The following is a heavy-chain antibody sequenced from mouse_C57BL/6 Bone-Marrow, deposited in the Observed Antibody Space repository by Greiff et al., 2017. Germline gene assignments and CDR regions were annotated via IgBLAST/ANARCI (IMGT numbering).Heavy chain of an antibody. V-gene: IGHV1-82*01. CDR3: ARHYYGSRSWFAY. CDR2: IYPGDGDT. J-gene: IGHJ3*01. D-gene: IGHD1-1*01. Sequence: VQLQQSGPELVKPGASVKISCKASGYAFSSSWMNWVKQRPGKGLEWIGRIYPGDGDTNYNGKFKGKATLTADKSSSTAYMQLSSLTSEDSAVYFCARHYYGSRSWFAYWGQGTLVTVSA. CDR1: GYAFSSSW.